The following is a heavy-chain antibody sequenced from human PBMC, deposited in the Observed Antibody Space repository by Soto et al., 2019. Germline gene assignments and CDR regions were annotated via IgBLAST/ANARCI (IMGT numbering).Heavy chain of an antibody. CDR1: GDTFSSAA. CDR3: ARAKHRPEFDGNYYYALDV. CDR2: LIPIFRAP. V-gene: IGHV1-69*01. J-gene: IGHJ6*02. Sequence: QVQLVQSGAEMKKPGSSVKVSCKSSGDTFSSAAISWVRQAPGQGLEWMGGLIPIFRAPDYAQKFQGRVTIAADEYTSTAHKELSSLRSEDTAVYYGARAKHRPEFDGNYYYALDVWGQGTTVIVSS.